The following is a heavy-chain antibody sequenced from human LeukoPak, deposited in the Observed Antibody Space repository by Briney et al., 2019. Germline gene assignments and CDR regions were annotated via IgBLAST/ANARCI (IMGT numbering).Heavy chain of an antibody. V-gene: IGHV1-2*02. D-gene: IGHD2-2*01. J-gene: IGHJ5*02. CDR3: ALIVVVPAAINSWFDP. CDR1: GYTFTGYY. CDR2: INPNSGGT. Sequence: ASVKVSCKASGYTFTGYYMHWVRQAPGQGLEWMGWINPNSGGTNYAQKFQGRVTMTRDTSISTAYMELSRLRSDDTAVYYCALIVVVPAAINSWFDPWGQGTLVTVSS.